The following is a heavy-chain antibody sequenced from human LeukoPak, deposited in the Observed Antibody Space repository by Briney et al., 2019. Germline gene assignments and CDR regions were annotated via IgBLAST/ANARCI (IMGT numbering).Heavy chain of an antibody. Sequence: GESLKISCKGSGYSFTSYCISWVRQMPGKGLEWMGRIDPSDSYTKYSPSFQGHVTISGDESISTAYLQWSSLKASDTAMYYCARHFLGELPDMDVWGQGTTVTVSS. D-gene: IGHD1-26*01. CDR3: ARHFLGELPDMDV. CDR2: IDPSDSYT. J-gene: IGHJ6*02. CDR1: GYSFTSYC. V-gene: IGHV5-10-1*01.